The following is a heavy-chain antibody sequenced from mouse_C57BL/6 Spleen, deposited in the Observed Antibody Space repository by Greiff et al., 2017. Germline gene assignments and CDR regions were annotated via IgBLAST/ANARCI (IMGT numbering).Heavy chain of an antibody. CDR2: INPNNGGT. V-gene: IGHV1-22*01. D-gene: IGHD1-1*01. CDR3: ARDYGSSLYAMDY. CDR1: GYTFTNYN. J-gene: IGHJ4*01. Sequence: VQLQQSGPELVKPGASVKMSCKASGYTFTNYNMHWVKQSHGKSLEWIGYINPNNGGTSYNQKFKGKATLTVSKSSSTAYMELRSLTSEDSAVYYCARDYGSSLYAMDYWGQGTSVTVSS.